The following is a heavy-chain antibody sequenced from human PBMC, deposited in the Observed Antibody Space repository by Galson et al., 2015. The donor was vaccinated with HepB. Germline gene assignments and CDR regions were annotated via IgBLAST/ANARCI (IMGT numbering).Heavy chain of an antibody. J-gene: IGHJ6*02. D-gene: IGHD6-13*01. CDR3: AKDRIGYSSSWYYGMDV. CDR1: GFTFSSYG. Sequence: SLRLSCAASGFTFSSYGMHWVRQAPGKGLEWVAFIRYDGSNKYYADSVKGRFTISRDNSKNTLYLQMNSLRAEDTAVYYCAKDRIGYSSSWYYGMDVRGQGTTVTVSS. V-gene: IGHV3-30*02. CDR2: IRYDGSNK.